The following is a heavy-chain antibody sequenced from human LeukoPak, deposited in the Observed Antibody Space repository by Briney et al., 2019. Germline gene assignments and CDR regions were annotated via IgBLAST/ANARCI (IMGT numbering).Heavy chain of an antibody. CDR2: INHSGST. D-gene: IGHD6-19*01. Sequence: PGGSLRLSCAASGFTFSSYSMNWIRQPPGKGLEWIGEINHSGSTNYNPSLKSRVTISADTSKNQFSLKLSSVTAADTAVYYCARGPGEAGGGWFGSPPFDYWGQGTLVTVSS. J-gene: IGHJ4*02. V-gene: IGHV4-34*01. CDR1: GFTFSSYS. CDR3: ARGPGEAGGGWFGSPPFDY.